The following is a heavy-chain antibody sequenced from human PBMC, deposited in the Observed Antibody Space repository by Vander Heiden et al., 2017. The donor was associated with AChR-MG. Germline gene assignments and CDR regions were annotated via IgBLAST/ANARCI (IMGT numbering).Heavy chain of an antibody. D-gene: IGHD3-22*01. CDR2: IDPSDSYT. J-gene: IGHJ4*02. V-gene: IGHV5-10-1*03. Sequence: EVHLVQSGPELKKPGESLTISCQGSGYNFTDYWVTWVRQTPGRGLEWMGRIDPSDSYTDYSPSFEGHATLSVDRSTNTAFLMLTSLTASDTAMYFCARGGHLRGYYPFRFWGQGTLVTVSS. CDR1: GYNFTDYW. CDR3: ARGGHLRGYYPFRF.